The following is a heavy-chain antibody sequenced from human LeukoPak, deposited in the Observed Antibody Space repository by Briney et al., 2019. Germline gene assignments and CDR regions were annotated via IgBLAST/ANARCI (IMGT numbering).Heavy chain of an antibody. CDR3: ARVDSSNWYEYRGYFDY. Sequence: SETLSLTCAVYGGSFSGYYWSWIRQPPGKGLEWIGEINHSGSTNYNPSLKSQVTISVDTSKDQFSLKLSSVTAADTAVYYCARVDSSNWYEYRGYFDYWGQGTLVTVSS. D-gene: IGHD6-13*01. V-gene: IGHV4-34*01. CDR2: INHSGST. J-gene: IGHJ4*02. CDR1: GGSFSGYY.